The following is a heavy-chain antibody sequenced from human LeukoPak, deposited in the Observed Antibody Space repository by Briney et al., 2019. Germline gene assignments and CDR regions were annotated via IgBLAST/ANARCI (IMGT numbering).Heavy chain of an antibody. D-gene: IGHD6-19*01. Sequence: GASVKLPCKASGYTFTGYYMHWVRQAPGQGLEWMGWINPNSGGTNYAQKFQGRVTMTRDTSISTAYMELSRLRSDDTAVYYCARGLPSGWYLSYYMDVWGKGTTVTVSS. V-gene: IGHV1-2*02. CDR3: ARGLPSGWYLSYYMDV. CDR2: INPNSGGT. J-gene: IGHJ6*03. CDR1: GYTFTGYY.